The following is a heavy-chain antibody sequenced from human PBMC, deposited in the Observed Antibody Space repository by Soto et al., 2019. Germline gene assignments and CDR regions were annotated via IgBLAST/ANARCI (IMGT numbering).Heavy chain of an antibody. CDR2: ITNSGYTT. V-gene: IGHV3-23*01. CDR1: GLTFSSYA. D-gene: IGHD3-22*01. J-gene: IGHJ4*02. Sequence: EVHLLESGGGLVQPGGSLRLSCVNSGLTFSSYAMSWVRQAPGKGLEWVSSITNSGYTTYYADSVKGRFTISRDNSKNTLIVQMNSLRAEDTAVYYCAKDRDPYDRSVYVAFDSWGQGTLVTVSS. CDR3: AKDRDPYDRSVYVAFDS.